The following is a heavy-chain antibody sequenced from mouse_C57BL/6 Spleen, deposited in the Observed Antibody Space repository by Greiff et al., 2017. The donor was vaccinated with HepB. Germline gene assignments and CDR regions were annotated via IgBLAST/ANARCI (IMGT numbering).Heavy chain of an antibody. CDR2: ISYSGST. D-gene: IGHD1-1*01. CDR1: GYSITSGYD. Sequence: EVKLEESGPGMVKPSQSLSLTCTVTGYSITSGYDWHWIRHFPGNKLEWMGYISYSGSTNYNPSLKSRISITHDTAKNHFFLKLNSVTTEDTATYYCARRRNYGSSYGYFDVWGTGTTVTVSS. J-gene: IGHJ1*03. CDR3: ARRRNYGSSYGYFDV. V-gene: IGHV3-1*01.